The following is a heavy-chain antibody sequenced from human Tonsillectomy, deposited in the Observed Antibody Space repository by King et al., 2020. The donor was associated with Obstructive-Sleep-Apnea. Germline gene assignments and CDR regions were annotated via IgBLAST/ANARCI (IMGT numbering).Heavy chain of an antibody. CDR2: ISPYNDNT. CDR3: ARDRVCSSTSCYGVDDYYGMDV. Sequence: VQLVESGAEVKKPGASVKVSCKASGYIFTSYGISWVRQAPGQGLEWMGWISPYNDNTNYAQKAQGRVTVTTDTSTSTAYMERRNLGSDDTAVYYCARDRVCSSTSCYGVDDYYGMDVWGQGTTVTVSS. J-gene: IGHJ6*02. V-gene: IGHV1-18*04. D-gene: IGHD2-2*01. CDR1: GYIFTSYG.